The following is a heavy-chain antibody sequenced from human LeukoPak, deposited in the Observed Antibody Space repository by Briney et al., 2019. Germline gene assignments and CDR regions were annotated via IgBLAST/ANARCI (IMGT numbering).Heavy chain of an antibody. CDR1: GYTFTSYG. Sequence: ASVKVSCKASGYTFTSYGISWVRQAPGQGLEWMGWISAYNGNTNYAQKLQGRVTMTRDTSTSTVYMELSSLRSEDTAVYYCARDPPTTTVVTGDYWGQGTLVTVSS. CDR2: ISAYNGNT. D-gene: IGHD4-23*01. J-gene: IGHJ4*02. V-gene: IGHV1-18*01. CDR3: ARDPPTTTVVTGDY.